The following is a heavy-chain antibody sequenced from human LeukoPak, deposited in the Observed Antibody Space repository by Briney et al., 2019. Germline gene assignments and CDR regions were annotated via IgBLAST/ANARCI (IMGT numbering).Heavy chain of an antibody. CDR1: GFTFSDYA. J-gene: IGHJ4*02. CDR3: TREKRYFDWFQADY. CDR2: IRNKAYGGTA. D-gene: IGHD3-9*01. V-gene: IGHV3-49*03. Sequence: GGSLRLSCTASGFTFSDYAMSWFRQAPGKGLEWVGFIRNKAYGGTAEYAASVKGRFTISRDDSKTIAYLQMNSPKTEDTAVYYCTREKRYFDWFQADYWGQGTLVTVSS.